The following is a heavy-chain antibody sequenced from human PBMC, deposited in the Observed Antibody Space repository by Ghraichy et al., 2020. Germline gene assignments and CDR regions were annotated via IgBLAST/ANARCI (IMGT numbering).Heavy chain of an antibody. Sequence: GGSLRLSCVTSGFTFNNYGMHWVRQAPGKGLEWVSFIWHDGTNRYYADSVKGRFTISKDSSKNTLYLEMNSLRAEDTAVYYCARSNGGYCSSSTSCHNDALDIWGQGTMVTVSS. J-gene: IGHJ3*02. V-gene: IGHV3-30*02. CDR2: IWHDGTNR. CDR3: ARSNGGYCSSSTSCHNDALDI. CDR1: GFTFNNYG. D-gene: IGHD2-2*01.